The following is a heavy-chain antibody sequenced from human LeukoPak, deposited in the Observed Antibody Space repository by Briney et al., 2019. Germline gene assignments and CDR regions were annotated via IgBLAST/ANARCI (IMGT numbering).Heavy chain of an antibody. CDR1: GGSFSGYY. CDR2: INHSGST. CDR3: ARGKRITMVRGATHFDY. J-gene: IGHJ4*02. Sequence: SETLSLTCAVYGGSFSGYYWSWIRQPPGKGLEWIGEINHSGSTNYNPCLKSRVTISVDTSKNQFSLKLSSVTAADTAVYYCARGKRITMVRGATHFDYWGQGTLVTVSS. V-gene: IGHV4-34*01. D-gene: IGHD3-10*01.